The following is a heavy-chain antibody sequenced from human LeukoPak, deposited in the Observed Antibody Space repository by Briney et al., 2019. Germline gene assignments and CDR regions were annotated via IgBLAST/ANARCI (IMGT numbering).Heavy chain of an antibody. Sequence: SETLSLTCTVSGGSISSYYWNWIRQPPGKGLEWIGYIYYSGSTNYNPSLKSRVTISGDTSKNQFSLKLSSVTAADTAVYYCAKSDTLMAAEYFQHWGQGTLVTVSS. CDR1: GGSISSYY. V-gene: IGHV4-59*01. J-gene: IGHJ1*01. CDR3: AKSDTLMAAEYFQH. D-gene: IGHD5-18*01. CDR2: IYYSGST.